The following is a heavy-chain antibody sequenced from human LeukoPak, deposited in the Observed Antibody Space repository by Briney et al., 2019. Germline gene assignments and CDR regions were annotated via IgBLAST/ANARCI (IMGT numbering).Heavy chain of an antibody. CDR2: INPSGGST. J-gene: IGHJ6*02. CDR1: GYTFASYY. CDR3: ARPMVRGVIRAPIYGMDV. D-gene: IGHD3-10*01. V-gene: IGHV1-46*01. Sequence: GASVKVSCKASGYTFASYYIHWVRQAPGQGLEWMGIINPSGGSTSYAQEFQGRVTMTRDTSTSTVYMELSSLRSEDTAVYYCARPMVRGVIRAPIYGMDVWGQGTTVTVSS.